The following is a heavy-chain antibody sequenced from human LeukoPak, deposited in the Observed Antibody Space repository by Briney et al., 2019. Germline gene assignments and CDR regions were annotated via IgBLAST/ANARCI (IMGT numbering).Heavy chain of an antibody. Sequence: SETLSLTCTVSGSSISSYYWHWIRQPPGKGLEWIGYLYYSGNTYYNPTLKSRVTVSVDTSKNQFSLKLSSVTAADTAVYFCARAAYCGGDCHYYFDYWGQGTLVTVSS. CDR2: LYYSGNT. CDR1: GSSISSYY. V-gene: IGHV4-59*01. J-gene: IGHJ4*02. D-gene: IGHD2-21*02. CDR3: ARAAYCGGDCHYYFDY.